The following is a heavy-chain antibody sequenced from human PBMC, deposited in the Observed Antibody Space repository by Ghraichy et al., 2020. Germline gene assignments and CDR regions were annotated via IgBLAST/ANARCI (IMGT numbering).Heavy chain of an antibody. Sequence: SETLSLTCTVSGGSVRSGSYYWSWIRQPPGKGLEWIGYIYYSGSTNYNPSLKSRVTISVDTSKNQFSLKLSSVTAADTAVYYCARDSYYGGFDYWGQGTLVTVSS. CDR1: GGSVRSGSYY. V-gene: IGHV4-61*01. CDR3: ARDSYYGGFDY. CDR2: IYYSGST. D-gene: IGHD3-22*01. J-gene: IGHJ4*02.